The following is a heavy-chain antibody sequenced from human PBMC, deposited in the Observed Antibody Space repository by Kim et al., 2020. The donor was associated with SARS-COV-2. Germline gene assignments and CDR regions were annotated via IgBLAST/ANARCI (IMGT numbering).Heavy chain of an antibody. CDR2: IYSGGSA. V-gene: IGHV3-53*01. J-gene: IGHJ3*02. CDR3: ARGGGLRSDPFDI. Sequence: GGSLRLSCAASEFTISSNYMNWVRQAPGKGLEWVSVIYSGGSAFYADSVKGRSTISRDSSKNTLYLEMNNLRPEDTAMYYCARGGGLRSDPFDIWGQGTMVTVSS. CDR1: EFTISSNY. D-gene: IGHD4-17*01.